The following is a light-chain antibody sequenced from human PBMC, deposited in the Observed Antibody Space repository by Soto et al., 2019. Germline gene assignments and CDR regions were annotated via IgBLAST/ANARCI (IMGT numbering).Light chain of an antibody. V-gene: IGLV2-14*01. CDR2: EVS. CDR3: SSYTSSSTVV. CDR1: SSDVGGYNY. Sequence: QSVMTQPASVSGSPGQSITISCTGTSSDVGGYNYVSWYQQHPGKAPKLMIYEVSNRPSGVSNRFSGSKSGNTASLPISGLQAEDEADYYCSSYTSSSTVVFGGGTQLTVL. J-gene: IGLJ7*01.